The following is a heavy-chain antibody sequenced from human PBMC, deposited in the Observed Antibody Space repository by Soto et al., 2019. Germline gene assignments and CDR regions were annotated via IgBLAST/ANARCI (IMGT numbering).Heavy chain of an antibody. Sequence: ASVKVSCKASGYTFTGYAMHWVRQAPGHRLEWMGWINAGNGNTKYSQKFQGRVTITRDTSASTTYMELSSLRSEDTAVYYCARAVAVADEFDYWGQGTLVTVSS. CDR3: ARAVAVADEFDY. CDR1: GYTFTGYA. D-gene: IGHD6-19*01. CDR2: INAGNGNT. V-gene: IGHV1-3*01. J-gene: IGHJ4*02.